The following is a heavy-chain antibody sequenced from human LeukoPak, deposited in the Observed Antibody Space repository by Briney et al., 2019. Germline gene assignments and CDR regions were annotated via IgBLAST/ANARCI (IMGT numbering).Heavy chain of an antibody. Sequence: GGSLRLSCATSGFPFSDFSMTWVRQAPGKGLEWISTTNSGGTTTYYAESVKGRFTISRDNFKNALYLQMSSLRAEDTAIYYCAKQSYARSLGEGGPGTLVTVSS. CDR1: GFPFSDFS. J-gene: IGHJ4*02. V-gene: IGHV3-23*01. CDR3: AKQSYARSLGE. D-gene: IGHD3-10*02. CDR2: TNSGGTTT.